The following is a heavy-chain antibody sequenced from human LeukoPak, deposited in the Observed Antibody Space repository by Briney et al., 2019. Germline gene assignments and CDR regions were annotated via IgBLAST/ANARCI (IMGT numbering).Heavy chain of an antibody. J-gene: IGHJ3*02. CDR3: ARGNPMPYYYDSSGYPRGHAFDI. Sequence: SETLSLTCTVSGGSISSYYWSWIRQPPGKGLEWIGYIYYSGSTNYNPSLKSRVTISVDTSKNQFSLKLSSVTAADTAVYYCARGNPMPYYYDSSGYPRGHAFDIWGQGTMVTVSS. V-gene: IGHV4-59*08. CDR1: GGSISSYY. D-gene: IGHD3-22*01. CDR2: IYYSGST.